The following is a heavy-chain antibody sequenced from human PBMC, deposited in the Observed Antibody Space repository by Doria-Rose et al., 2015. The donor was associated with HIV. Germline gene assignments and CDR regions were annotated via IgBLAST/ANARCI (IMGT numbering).Heavy chain of an antibody. CDR3: ARIRSSRWYHKYYFDF. J-gene: IGHJ4*02. D-gene: IGHD6-13*01. CDR2: IISDDER. V-gene: IGHV2-26*01. Sequence: QGTLKESGPVLVKPTETLTLTCTVSGVSLSSPGMGVSWIRQPPGKALEWLGHIISDDERSYRTSLKSGLTISRGTSKSQVVLTMTDMDPVDTATYYCARIRSSRWYHKYYFDFWGQGTLVIVSA. CDR1: GVSLSSPGMG.